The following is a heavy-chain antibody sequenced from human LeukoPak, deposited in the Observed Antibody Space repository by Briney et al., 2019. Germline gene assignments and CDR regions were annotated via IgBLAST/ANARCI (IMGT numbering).Heavy chain of an antibody. Sequence: PSETLSLTCAVYGGSFSGYYWSWIRQPPGKGLEWIGEINHSGSTNYNPSLKSRVTISVDTSKNQFSLKLSSVTAADTAVYYCARVRSGGSCLDYCGQGTLVTVSS. J-gene: IGHJ4*02. V-gene: IGHV4-34*01. D-gene: IGHD2-15*01. CDR2: INHSGST. CDR3: ARVRSGGSCLDY. CDR1: GGSFSGYY.